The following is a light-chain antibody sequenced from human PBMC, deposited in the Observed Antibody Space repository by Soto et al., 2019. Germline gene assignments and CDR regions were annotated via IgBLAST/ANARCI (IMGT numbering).Light chain of an antibody. V-gene: IGKV1-5*01. CDR1: QSVSRR. CDR3: HTYNSYSLHT. CDR2: DAS. J-gene: IGKJ2*01. Sequence: DIQMTQSPSTLSASVGERITITCRASQSVSRRLAWFQQKPGKAPKLLIYDASSLESGVPSRFSGRGSGTEFTLTISSLQPDDCATYYCHTYNSYSLHTFXQGTKVDIK.